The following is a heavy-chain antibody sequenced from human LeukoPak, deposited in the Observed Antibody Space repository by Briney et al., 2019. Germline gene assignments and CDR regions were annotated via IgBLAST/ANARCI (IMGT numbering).Heavy chain of an antibody. CDR1: GGSISSGSYY. Sequence: SETLSLTCTVSGGSISSGSYYWSWIRQPAGKGLEWIGRIYTSGSTNYNPSLKSRVTISVDTSKNQFSLKLSSVTAADTAVYYCAREYIVVVVAATRGGFDYWGQGTLVTVSS. D-gene: IGHD2-15*01. J-gene: IGHJ4*02. CDR2: IYTSGST. CDR3: AREYIVVVVAATRGGFDY. V-gene: IGHV4-61*02.